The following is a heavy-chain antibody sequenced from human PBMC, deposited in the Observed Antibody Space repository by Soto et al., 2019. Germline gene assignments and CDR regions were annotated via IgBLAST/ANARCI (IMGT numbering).Heavy chain of an antibody. V-gene: IGHV3-53*04. D-gene: IGHD6-19*01. CDR2: IYSGGST. Sequence: EVQLVESGGGLVQPGGSLRLSCAASGFTVSSTYMSWVRQAPGKGLEWVSVIYSGGSTYYADSVKGRFTISRHNSKNTLYLQMNSLRAEDTAVYYCAREVNEGSGWYDAFDIWGQGTMVTVSS. CDR1: GFTVSSTY. CDR3: AREVNEGSGWYDAFDI. J-gene: IGHJ3*02.